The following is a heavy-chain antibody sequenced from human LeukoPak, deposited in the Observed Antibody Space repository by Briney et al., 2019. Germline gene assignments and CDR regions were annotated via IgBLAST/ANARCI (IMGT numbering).Heavy chain of an antibody. D-gene: IGHD3-3*01. V-gene: IGHV1-2*02. Sequence: GASVKVSCKASGYTFTGYYMHWVRQAPGQGLEWMGWINPNSGGTNYAQKFQGRVTMTRDTSISTAYMEPSRLRSDDTAVYYCARGYYDFWSGYFRFDPWGQGTLVTVSS. CDR2: INPNSGGT. CDR3: ARGYYDFWSGYFRFDP. CDR1: GYTFTGYY. J-gene: IGHJ5*02.